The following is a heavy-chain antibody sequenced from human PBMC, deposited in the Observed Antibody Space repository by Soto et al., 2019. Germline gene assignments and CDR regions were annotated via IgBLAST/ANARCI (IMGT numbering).Heavy chain of an antibody. CDR1: GGSISSYY. CDR3: ARERGYCSGGSCPYYFDY. J-gene: IGHJ4*02. D-gene: IGHD2-15*01. CDR2: IYYSGST. V-gene: IGHV4-59*01. Sequence: PSETLSLTCTVSGGSISSYYWSWMRPPPGKGLEWIGYIYYSGSTNYNPSLKSRVTISVDTSKNQFSLKLSSVTAADTAVYYCARERGYCSGGSCPYYFDYWGRGTLVTVSS.